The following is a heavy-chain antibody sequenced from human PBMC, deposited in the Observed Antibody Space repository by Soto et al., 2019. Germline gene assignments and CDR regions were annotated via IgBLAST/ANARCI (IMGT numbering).Heavy chain of an antibody. CDR1: GFTFSSYA. J-gene: IGHJ4*02. V-gene: IGHV3-23*01. Sequence: GGSLRISGAASGFTFSSYAMSWVRHAPGKGLEWVSAISGSVGSTYYADSVKGRFTISRDNSKNTLYLQMNSLRAEDTAVYYCAKDSVAVAAPGYWGQGTLVTVSS. CDR3: AKDSVAVAAPGY. CDR2: ISGSVGST. D-gene: IGHD6-19*01.